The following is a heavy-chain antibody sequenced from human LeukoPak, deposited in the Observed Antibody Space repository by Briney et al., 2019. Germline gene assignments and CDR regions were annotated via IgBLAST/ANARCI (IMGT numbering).Heavy chain of an antibody. V-gene: IGHV3-30*18. J-gene: IGHJ4*02. CDR2: ISYDGSNK. CDR3: AKDPMDAAVRGVIS. Sequence: GRSLRLSCAASGFTFSSYGMHWVRQAPGKGLEWVAVISYDGSNKYYADSVKGRFTISRDNSKNTLYLQMNSLRAEDTAVYYCAKDPMDAAVRGVISWGQGTLVTVSS. CDR1: GFTFSSYG. D-gene: IGHD3-10*01.